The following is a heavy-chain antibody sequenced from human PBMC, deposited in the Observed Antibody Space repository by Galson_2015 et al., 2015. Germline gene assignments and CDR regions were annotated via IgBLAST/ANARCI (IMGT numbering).Heavy chain of an antibody. CDR3: AKDLDSDGDFYRGDH. CDR1: GFTFTRYA. D-gene: IGHD4-17*01. Sequence: SLRLSCAASGFTFTRYAMTWVRQALGKGLEWVSHISGSGDRAYYADSVKGRFTISRDNSKNTLYLQMNRLRADDTALYYCAKDLDSDGDFYRGDHWGQGTLVTVSS. CDR2: ISGSGDRA. J-gene: IGHJ4*02. V-gene: IGHV3-23*01.